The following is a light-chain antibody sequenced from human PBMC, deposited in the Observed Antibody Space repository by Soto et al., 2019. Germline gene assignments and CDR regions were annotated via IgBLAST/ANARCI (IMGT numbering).Light chain of an antibody. CDR3: SSYTSDTTGV. V-gene: IGLV2-14*03. CDR1: SSDVGGYNY. CDR2: DVT. Sequence: QSALTQPASVSGSPGQSIAISCTGTSSDVGGYNYVSWYQQHPGKAPKLMIYDVTTRPSGVSNRFSGSKSGNTAALTISGLQAEDEADYYCSSYTSDTTGVFGTGTKVTFL. J-gene: IGLJ1*01.